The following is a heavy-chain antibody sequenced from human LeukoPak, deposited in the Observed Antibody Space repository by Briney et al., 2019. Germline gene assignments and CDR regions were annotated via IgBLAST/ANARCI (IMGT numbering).Heavy chain of an antibody. CDR2: IYTSGST. V-gene: IGHV4-61*02. CDR1: GGSISSGSYY. J-gene: IGHJ6*03. D-gene: IGHD2-2*02. Sequence: SETLSLTCTVSGGSISSGSYYWSWLRQPAGKGLEWVGRIYTSGSTNYNPSLKSRVTISVDTSKNQFSLKLSSVTAADTAVYYCARELGYCSSTSCYSYYYYYYMDVWGKGTTVTVSS. CDR3: ARELGYCSSTSCYSYYYYYYMDV.